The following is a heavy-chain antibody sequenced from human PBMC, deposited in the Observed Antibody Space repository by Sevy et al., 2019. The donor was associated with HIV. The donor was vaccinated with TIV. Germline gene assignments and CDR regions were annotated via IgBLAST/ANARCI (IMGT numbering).Heavy chain of an antibody. J-gene: IGHJ4*02. V-gene: IGHV3-23*01. CDR2: LSFGCGEI. D-gene: IGHD2-8*01. CDR1: GFTFSKYS. Sequence: GGSLRLSCAASGFTFSKYSMSWVRQPPGKGLEWVSTLSFGCGEINYADSVKGRFTISIDNSKSSVYLQMNNLRPEDTAVYYCAREGCTKPHDYWGQGTLVNVSS. CDR3: AREGCTKPHDY.